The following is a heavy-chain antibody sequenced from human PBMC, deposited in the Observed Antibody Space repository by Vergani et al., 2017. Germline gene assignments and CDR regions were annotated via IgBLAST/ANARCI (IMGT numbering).Heavy chain of an antibody. D-gene: IGHD2-15*01. J-gene: IGHJ4*02. CDR3: ARVGCSGGSCYS. Sequence: QVQLVQSGAEVKTPGSSLKVSCKASGVTFSSYTITWVRQAPGQGLEWMGRIIPLLHVPRSAQNFQGRVTITADESTSTAYMELSSLRSEDTAVYYCARVGCSGGSCYSWGQGTLVTVSS. V-gene: IGHV1-69*02. CDR1: GVTFSSYT. CDR2: IIPLLHVP.